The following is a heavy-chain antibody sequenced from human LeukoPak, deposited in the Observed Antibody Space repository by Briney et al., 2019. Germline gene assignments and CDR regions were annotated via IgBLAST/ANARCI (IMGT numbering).Heavy chain of an antibody. CDR3: ARDSTFTYCSSTSCYGYGMDV. Sequence: PSQTLSLTCTVSGGSISSGDYYWSWIRQPPGKGLEWIGYIYYSGSTYYNPSLKSRVTISVDTSKNQFSLKLSSVTAADTAVYYCARDSTFTYCSSTSCYGYGMDVWGKGTTVTVSS. CDR2: IYYSGST. J-gene: IGHJ6*04. CDR1: GGSISSGDYY. V-gene: IGHV4-30-4*01. D-gene: IGHD2-2*01.